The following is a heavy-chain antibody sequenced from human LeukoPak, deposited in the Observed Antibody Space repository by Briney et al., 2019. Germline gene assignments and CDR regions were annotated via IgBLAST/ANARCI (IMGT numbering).Heavy chain of an antibody. CDR1: GGSISSNSYY. CDR3: ARVRRVRIRWQWLVLGDGYFDY. J-gene: IGHJ4*01. Sequence: SETLSLTCAVSGGSISSNSYYWGWIRQPPGKGLEWIGSIYYSGSTYYNPSLKSRVTISVDTSKNQFSLKLSSVTAADTAVYYCARVRRVRIRWQWLVLGDGYFDYWGQGTLVTVSS. V-gene: IGHV4-39*07. CDR2: IYYSGST. D-gene: IGHD6-19*01.